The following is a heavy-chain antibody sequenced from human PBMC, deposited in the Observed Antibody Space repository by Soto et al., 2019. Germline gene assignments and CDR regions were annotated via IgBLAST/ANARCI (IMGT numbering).Heavy chain of an antibody. CDR3: AKDVAGGPMYYFILTGRMGGYFYY. Sequence: EVQLLESGGGLVQPGGSLRLSCAASGFTFSSYAMSWVRQAPGKGLEWVSAISGSGGSTYYADSVKGRFTISRVNSMSTLSLKINLLRAEDTAVYYCAKDVAGGPMYYFILTGRMGGYFYYWGQGTLVTVSS. D-gene: IGHD3-9*01. J-gene: IGHJ4*02. CDR1: GFTFSSYA. CDR2: ISGSGGST. V-gene: IGHV3-23*01.